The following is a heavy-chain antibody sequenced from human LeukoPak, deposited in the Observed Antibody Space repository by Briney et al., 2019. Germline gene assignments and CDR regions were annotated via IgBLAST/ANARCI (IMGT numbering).Heavy chain of an antibody. V-gene: IGHV4-38-2*02. J-gene: IGHJ6*03. Sequence: SETLSLTCTVSGYSISNGYYWGWIRQPPGKGLEWIGSIYHSGSTYYNPSLKSRVTISVDTSKNQFSLKLSSVTAADTAVYYCAGSSSWRYYYYYMDVWGKGTTVTVSS. D-gene: IGHD6-13*01. CDR3: AGSSSWRYYYYYMDV. CDR1: GYSISNGYY. CDR2: IYHSGST.